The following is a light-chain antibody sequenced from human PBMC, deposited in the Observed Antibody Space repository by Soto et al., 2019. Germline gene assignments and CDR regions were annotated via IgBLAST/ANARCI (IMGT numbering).Light chain of an antibody. CDR2: DAS. V-gene: IGKV1-5*01. CDR3: QQYNSYSPA. CDR1: QSISSW. Sequence: DIHRTQSPSTLSASVGDRVTITCRASQSISSWLAWYQQKPGKAPKLLIYDASSLESGVPSRFSGSGSGTEFTLTISSLQPDDFATYYCQQYNSYSPAFGQGTKVDIK. J-gene: IGKJ1*01.